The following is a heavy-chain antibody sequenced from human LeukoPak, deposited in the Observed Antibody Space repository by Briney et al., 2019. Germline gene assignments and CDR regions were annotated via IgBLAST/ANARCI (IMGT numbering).Heavy chain of an antibody. V-gene: IGHV3-7*01. D-gene: IGHD6-13*01. CDR3: ARDMRSWYKRTGRTASFDY. CDR2: INRDGSTI. J-gene: IGHJ4*01. CDR1: GFTFRNYC. Sequence: GGSLRLSCAASGFTFRNYCMSWVRQAPGKGLEWVANINRDGSTIYYADSVKGRFTISRDNAKNSLYLQMNSLRAEDTAVYYCARDMRSWYKRTGRTASFDYWSQGTLVTVSS.